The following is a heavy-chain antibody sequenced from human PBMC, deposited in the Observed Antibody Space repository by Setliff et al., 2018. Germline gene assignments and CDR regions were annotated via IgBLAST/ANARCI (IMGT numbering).Heavy chain of an antibody. D-gene: IGHD2-21*01. CDR2: IYPGNADT. CDR1: GYSFTDYW. J-gene: IGHJ5*02. Sequence: GESLKISCKGSGYSFTDYWIAWVRQTPGKGLEWMVTIYPGNADTRYSPSFQGQVTISTDTSINTAFLQWNNLKAPDTAVYYCARRGERFFNCFDPWGHGTLVTVSS. V-gene: IGHV5-51*01. CDR3: ARRGERFFNCFDP.